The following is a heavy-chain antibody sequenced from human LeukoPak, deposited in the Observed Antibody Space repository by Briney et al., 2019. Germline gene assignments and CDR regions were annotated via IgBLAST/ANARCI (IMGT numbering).Heavy chain of an antibody. CDR3: ARDRPVPYCSSTSCYSFAFDY. Sequence: ASVKVSCKASGYTFTSYYMHWVRQAPGQGLEWMGIINPSGGSTSYAQKFQGRVTMTRDTSTSTVYMELSSLRSEDTAVYYCARDRPVPYCSSTSCYSFAFDYWGQGTLVTVSS. D-gene: IGHD2-2*01. V-gene: IGHV1-46*01. J-gene: IGHJ4*02. CDR2: INPSGGST. CDR1: GYTFTSYY.